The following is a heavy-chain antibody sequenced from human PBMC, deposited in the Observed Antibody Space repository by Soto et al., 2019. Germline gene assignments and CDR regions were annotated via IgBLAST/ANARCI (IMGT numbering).Heavy chain of an antibody. CDR2: INHSGST. V-gene: IGHV4-34*01. Sequence: PSETLSLTCAVYCGSFSGYYWSWIRQPPGKGLEWIGEINHSGSTNYNPSLKSRVTISVDTSKNQFSLKLSSVTAADTAVYYCARGRIQLWLRLSDAFDIWGQGTMVTVSS. CDR1: CGSFSGYY. D-gene: IGHD5-18*01. CDR3: ARGRIQLWLRLSDAFDI. J-gene: IGHJ3*02.